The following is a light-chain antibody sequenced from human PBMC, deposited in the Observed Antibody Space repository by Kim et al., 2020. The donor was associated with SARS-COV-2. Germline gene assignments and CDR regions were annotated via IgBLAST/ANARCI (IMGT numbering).Light chain of an antibody. V-gene: IGLV6-57*03. CDR3: QSYDSGIWV. CDR2: EDN. J-gene: IGLJ3*02. Sequence: GKTVTISCTRSSGSIARNYVQWYQQRPGSAPTTVIYEDNQRPSGVPDRFSGSIDSSSNSASLTISGLKTEDESDYYCQSYDSGIWVFGGGTKVTVL. CDR1: SGSIARNY.